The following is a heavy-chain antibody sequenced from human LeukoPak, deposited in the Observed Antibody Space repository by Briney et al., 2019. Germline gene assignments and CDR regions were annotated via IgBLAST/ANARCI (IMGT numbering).Heavy chain of an antibody. CDR2: IHTSGST. CDR3: ARRDVSSGWSFDL. Sequence: ASETLSLTRTVPGGSISNYHWSWIRQPAEKGLEWIGQIHTSGSTNYNPPLKSRVTMSIGTTEDQVSLMIRSVTAADTAFYYCARRDVSSGWSFDLWGQGTLVTVSS. D-gene: IGHD6-19*01. V-gene: IGHV4-4*07. J-gene: IGHJ4*02. CDR1: GGSISNYH.